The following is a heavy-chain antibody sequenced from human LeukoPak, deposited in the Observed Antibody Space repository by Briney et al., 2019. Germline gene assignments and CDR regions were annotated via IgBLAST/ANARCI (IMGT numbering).Heavy chain of an antibody. CDR1: GGSISSYY. CDR2: IYYSGST. CDR3: ARGGTYYYDSSGYYLDY. V-gene: IGHV4-59*01. J-gene: IGHJ4*02. D-gene: IGHD3-22*01. Sequence: SETLSLTCTVSGGSISSYYWSWIRQPPGKGLEWIGYIYYSGSTNYNPSLKCRVTISVDTSKNQFSLKLSSVTAADTAVYYCARGGTYYYDSSGYYLDYWGQGTLVTVSS.